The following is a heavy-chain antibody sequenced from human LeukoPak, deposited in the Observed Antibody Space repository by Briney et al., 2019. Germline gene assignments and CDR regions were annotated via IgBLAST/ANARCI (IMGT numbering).Heavy chain of an antibody. V-gene: IGHV4-59*01. CDR1: GGSISSYY. CDR2: IYYSGST. Sequence: SETLSLTCTVSGGSISSYYWSWIRQPPGKGLEWIGYIYYSGSTNYNPSLKSRVTMSVDTSKNQFSLKLSSVTAADTAVYYCARVSYSSSWCWFDPWGQGTLVTVSS. J-gene: IGHJ5*02. CDR3: ARVSYSSSWCWFDP. D-gene: IGHD6-13*01.